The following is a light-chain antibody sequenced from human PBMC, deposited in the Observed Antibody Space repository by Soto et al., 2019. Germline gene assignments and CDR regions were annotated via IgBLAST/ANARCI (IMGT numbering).Light chain of an antibody. Sequence: QSVLTQPASVSGSPGQSITISCTGTSSDVGSYNLVSCYQHHPGKAPKLMIYEVSKRPSGVSNRFSGSKSGNTASLTISGLQAEDEADYYCCSYAGSSTYVVFGGGTKLTVL. V-gene: IGLV2-23*02. J-gene: IGLJ2*01. CDR1: SSDVGSYNL. CDR2: EVS. CDR3: CSYAGSSTYVV.